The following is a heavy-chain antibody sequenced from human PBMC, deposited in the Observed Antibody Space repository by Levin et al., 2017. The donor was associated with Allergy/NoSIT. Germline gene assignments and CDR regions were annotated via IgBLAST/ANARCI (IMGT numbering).Heavy chain of an antibody. Sequence: SETLSLTCTVSGGSISSDPYYWGWIRQPPGKGLEWIGSIYYSGGTYYNPSLKSRVTISIDTSKNQFSLKLSSVTAADTAVYYCARSTYCITTRCYAVFFEDWGQGTLVTVSS. D-gene: IGHD2-2*01. CDR3: ARSTYCITTRCYAVFFED. V-gene: IGHV4-39*07. CDR2: IYYSGGT. J-gene: IGHJ4*02. CDR1: GGSISSDPYY.